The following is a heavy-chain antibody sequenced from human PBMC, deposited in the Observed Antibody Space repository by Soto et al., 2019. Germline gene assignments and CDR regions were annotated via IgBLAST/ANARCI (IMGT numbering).Heavy chain of an antibody. Sequence: VASVKVSCKAFRYTFNAFYMHWVRQAPGQGLEWMGVINPSGDGTSYAQKFQGRVTMTRDTSTSTVYMELSSLRSEDTAVYYCARVALGYDYADVWGQGTTVTVSS. CDR3: ARVALGYDYADV. CDR1: RYTFNAFY. CDR2: INPSGDGT. D-gene: IGHD4-17*01. V-gene: IGHV1-46*02. J-gene: IGHJ6*02.